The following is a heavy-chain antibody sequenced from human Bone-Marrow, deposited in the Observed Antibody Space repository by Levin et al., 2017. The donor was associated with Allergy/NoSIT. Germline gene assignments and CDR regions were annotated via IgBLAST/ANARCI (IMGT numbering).Heavy chain of an antibody. D-gene: IGHD3-9*01. Sequence: GESLKISCQGSGYSFPSDWINWVRQVPGKGLEWMGRIDPSDSYTNYSPSFQGHVTISTDKSISTAYLQWNNLRDSDTAVYYCARGFLTGFSTPSEHWGQGTLVTVSS. CDR2: IDPSDSYT. CDR1: GYSFPSDW. CDR3: ARGFLTGFSTPSEH. J-gene: IGHJ4*02. V-gene: IGHV5-10-1*01.